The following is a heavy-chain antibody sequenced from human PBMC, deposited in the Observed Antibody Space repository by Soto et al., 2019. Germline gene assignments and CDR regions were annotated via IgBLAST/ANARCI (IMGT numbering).Heavy chain of an antibody. CDR1: GGSITSYY. Sequence: SETLSLTCTVSGGSITSYYCTWIRQPPGQGPEWIGYISDSGRTSYNHSLTSRLTILLDTSKNQISLKLTSVTEADSAVYFCARSIADGRGGCMDVWGQGVTVTVSS. V-gene: IGHV4-59*01. CDR2: ISDSGRT. J-gene: IGHJ6*02. CDR3: ARSIADGRGGCMDV. D-gene: IGHD3-10*01.